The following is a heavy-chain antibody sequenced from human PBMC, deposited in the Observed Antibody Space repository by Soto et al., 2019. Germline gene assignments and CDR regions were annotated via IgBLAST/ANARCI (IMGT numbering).Heavy chain of an antibody. V-gene: IGHV1-69*06. J-gene: IGHJ4*02. Sequence: QVQLVQSGAEVKKPGSSVKVSCTASGDTFTSYAFSWARQAPGQGLEWMGGIIPMFGTPNYAQKFQGRLTITADKSTSTVYMELSGLRSEDTSVYFCARNGVAGMDFWGQGTLVTVSS. D-gene: IGHD3-3*01. CDR1: GDTFTSYA. CDR3: ARNGVAGMDF. CDR2: IIPMFGTP.